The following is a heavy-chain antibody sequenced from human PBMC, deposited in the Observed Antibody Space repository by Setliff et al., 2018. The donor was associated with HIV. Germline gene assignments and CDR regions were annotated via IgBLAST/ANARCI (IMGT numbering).Heavy chain of an antibody. Sequence: GGSLRLSCAASGFTFNTYAMHWVRQAPGKGLEWVAFIRNDGSNKYYADSVKGRFTISRDNSKNTLSLQMSSLRAEDTALYYCATGGMAAAGPGGGHGLDVWGQGTTVTVSS. CDR1: GFTFNTYA. J-gene: IGHJ6*02. CDR2: IRNDGSNK. D-gene: IGHD6-13*01. CDR3: ATGGMAAAGPGGGHGLDV. V-gene: IGHV3-30*02.